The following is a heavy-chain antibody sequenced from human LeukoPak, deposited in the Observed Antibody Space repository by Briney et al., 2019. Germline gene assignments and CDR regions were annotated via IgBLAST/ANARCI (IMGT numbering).Heavy chain of an antibody. D-gene: IGHD2-15*01. CDR2: TTDDGDST. J-gene: IGHJ5*02. V-gene: IGHV3-23*01. Sequence: PRGSLRLSCVVSGFTFSNSAMNWVRQAPGKGLEWVSVTTDDGDSTYYADSVRGRFTISRDNSKNTLYLQMNSLGDDDTAVYYCARGPSSSGGWLRWFDPWGQGILVTVSS. CDR1: GFTFSNSA. CDR3: ARGPSSSGGWLRWFDP.